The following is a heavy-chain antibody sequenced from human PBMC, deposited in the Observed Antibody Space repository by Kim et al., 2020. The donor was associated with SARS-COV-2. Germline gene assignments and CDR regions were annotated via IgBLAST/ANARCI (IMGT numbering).Heavy chain of an antibody. D-gene: IGHD5-18*01. CDR3: ARGYSYGYHYYYYGMDV. CDR2: INHSGST. J-gene: IGHJ6*02. V-gene: IGHV4-34*01. Sequence: SETLSITCAVYGGSFSGYYWSWIRQPPGKGLEWIGEINHSGSTNYNPSLKSRVTISVDTSKNQFSLKLSSVTAADTAVYYCARGYSYGYHYYYYGMDVWGQGTTVTVSS. CDR1: GGSFSGYY.